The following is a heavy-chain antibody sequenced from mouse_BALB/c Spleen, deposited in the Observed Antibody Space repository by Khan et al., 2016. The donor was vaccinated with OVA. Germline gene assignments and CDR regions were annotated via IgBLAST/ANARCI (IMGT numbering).Heavy chain of an antibody. CDR3: ARRDYAMDY. CDR1: GYAFTNYL. CDR2: INPGSGGT. V-gene: IGHV1-54*01. Sequence: QVQLQQSGAELARPGTSVKVSCKASGYAFTNYLIEWVKQRPGQGLEWIGVINPGSGGTNYNEKFKGKATLTADKSSSTAYMPLSSLPSDDSAVYFCARRDYAMDYWGQGTSLTVSS. J-gene: IGHJ4*01.